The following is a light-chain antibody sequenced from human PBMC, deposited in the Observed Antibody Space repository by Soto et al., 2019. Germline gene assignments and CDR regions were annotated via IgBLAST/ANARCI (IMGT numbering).Light chain of an antibody. CDR1: QSVSSSY. V-gene: IGKV3-20*01. CDR3: QQYDNSPLT. CDR2: GAS. J-gene: IGKJ4*01. Sequence: DIIWTQSPCSLSFSPVERSTLSCRTSQSVSSSYLAWYQQKPGQVPRLLIYGASNRATGIPDRFSGGGSATDFTLTISRLEPEDFAVYYCQQYDNSPLTFVGGTKVDIK.